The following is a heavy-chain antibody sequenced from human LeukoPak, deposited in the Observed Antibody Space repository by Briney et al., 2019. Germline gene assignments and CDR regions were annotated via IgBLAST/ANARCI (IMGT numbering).Heavy chain of an antibody. CDR1: GFTFSSYS. CDR3: AKDSIPIVVVPAATNYYYYYMDV. J-gene: IGHJ6*03. D-gene: IGHD2-2*01. V-gene: IGHV3-21*01. Sequence: GGSLRLSCAASGFTFSSYSMSWVRQAPGKGLEWVSSISSSSSYIYYADSVKGRFTISRDNSKNTLYLQMNSLRAEDTAVYYCAKDSIPIVVVPAATNYYYYYMDVWGKGTTVTISS. CDR2: ISSSSSYI.